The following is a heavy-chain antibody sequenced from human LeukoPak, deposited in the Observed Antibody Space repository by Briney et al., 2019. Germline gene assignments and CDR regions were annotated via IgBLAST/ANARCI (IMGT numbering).Heavy chain of an antibody. J-gene: IGHJ4*02. CDR2: FDPEDGET. CDR1: GYTLTELS. Sequence: ASVKVSCKVSGYTLTELSMHWVRQAPGKGLEWMGGFDPEDGETIYAQKFQGRVTMTRDTSISTAYMELSRLRSDDTAVYYCARGPGVRYFDWLLPSDYWGQGTLVTVSS. V-gene: IGHV1-24*01. D-gene: IGHD3-9*01. CDR3: ARGPGVRYFDWLLPSDY.